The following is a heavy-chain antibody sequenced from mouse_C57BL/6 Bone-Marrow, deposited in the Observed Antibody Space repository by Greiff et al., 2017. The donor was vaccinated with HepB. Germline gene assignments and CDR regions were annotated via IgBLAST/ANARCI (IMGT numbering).Heavy chain of an antibody. D-gene: IGHD6-1*01. J-gene: IGHJ3*01. CDR2: IYPRSGNT. CDR3: ARGGATPFAY. CDR1: GYTFTSYG. Sequence: QVQLQQSGAELARPGASVKLSCKASGYTFTSYGISWVKQRTGQGLEWIGDIYPRSGNTYYNEKFKGKATLTADKSSSTAYMELRSLTSEDSAVYFCARGGATPFAYWGQGTLVTVSA. V-gene: IGHV1-81*01.